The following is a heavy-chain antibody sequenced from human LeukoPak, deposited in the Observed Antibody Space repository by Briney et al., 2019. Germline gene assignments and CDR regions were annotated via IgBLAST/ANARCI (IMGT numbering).Heavy chain of an antibody. CDR1: GGSISSYY. CDR3: ARDLYSRSWSDYYYYGMDV. J-gene: IGHJ6*02. V-gene: IGHV4-59*12. Sequence: SETLSLTCTVSGGSISSYYWSWIRQPPGKGLEWIGYIYYSGSTNYNPSLKSRVTISVDTSKNQFSLKLSSVTAADTAVYYCARDLYSRSWSDYYYYGMDVWGQGTTVTVSS. D-gene: IGHD6-13*01. CDR2: IYYSGST.